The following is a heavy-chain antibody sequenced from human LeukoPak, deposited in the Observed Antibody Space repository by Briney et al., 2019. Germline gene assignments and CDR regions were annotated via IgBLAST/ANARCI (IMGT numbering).Heavy chain of an antibody. CDR1: GYSFTTFY. V-gene: IGHV1-46*01. CDR3: ASLATIGSDSFEI. J-gene: IGHJ3*02. CDR2: INPSGGTT. Sequence: ASVKVSCKASGYSFTTFYMHWVRQAPGQGLEWIGIINPSGGTTSQAQKFQGRVTMTGDTSTSTVYMELSSLRSEDTAVYYCASLATIGSDSFEIWGQGTMVTVSS. D-gene: IGHD2-2*03.